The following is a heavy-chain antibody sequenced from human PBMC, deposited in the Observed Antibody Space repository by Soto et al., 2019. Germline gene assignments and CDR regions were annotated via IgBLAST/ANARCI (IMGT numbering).Heavy chain of an antibody. D-gene: IGHD1-26*01. CDR3: AREVVGATDYYGMDV. CDR2: ISAYNGNT. CDR1: GYTFTSYG. J-gene: IGHJ6*02. Sequence: QVQLVQSGAEVKKPGASVKVSCKASGYTFTSYGISWVRQAPGQGLVWMGWISAYNGNTNYAQKLQGRVTMTTDTSTSAAYMELKSLRDDDTAVYYCAREVVGATDYYGMDVWGQGTTVTVSS. V-gene: IGHV1-18*01.